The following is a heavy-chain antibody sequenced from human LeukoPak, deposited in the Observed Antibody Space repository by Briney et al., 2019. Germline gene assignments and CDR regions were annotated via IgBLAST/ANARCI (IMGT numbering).Heavy chain of an antibody. CDR2: IYYTGNT. CDR3: ARHSNYGSGSYYRYWFDP. Sequence: PSEALSLTCTVSGGSISSYYWSWIRQPPGKGLEWIGYIYYTGNTNYNPSLRSRVTISVDTSKNQFSLKLSSVTAADTAVYYCARHSNYGSGSYYRYWFDPWGQGTLVTVSS. CDR1: GGSISSYY. V-gene: IGHV4-59*08. J-gene: IGHJ5*02. D-gene: IGHD3-10*01.